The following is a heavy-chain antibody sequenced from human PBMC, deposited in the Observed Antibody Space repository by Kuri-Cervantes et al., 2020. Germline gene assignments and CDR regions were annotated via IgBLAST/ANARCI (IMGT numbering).Heavy chain of an antibody. J-gene: IGHJ6*01. CDR2: ISAYNGNT. CDR1: GYTFTSYG. CDR3: ASSRHSSWLYYYYGMDV. D-gene: IGHD6-13*01. V-gene: IGHV1-18*01. Sequence: ASVKVSCKASGYTFTSYGISWVRQAPGQGLEWMGWISAYNGNTNYAQKLQGRVTMTTDTSTSTAYMELRSLRSDDTAVYYCASSRHSSWLYYYYGMDVWGQGTTVTCAS.